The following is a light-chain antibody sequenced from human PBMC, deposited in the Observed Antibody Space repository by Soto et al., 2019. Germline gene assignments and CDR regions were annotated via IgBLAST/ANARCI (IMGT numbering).Light chain of an antibody. Sequence: EIVLTQSPATLSLSPGERATLSCRASQSVSSYLAWYQQRPGQAPRLLIYDASNRAPGIPARFSGSGSGTDFTLTIASLEPDDFAVFYCQQHSNLPLTFGGGTKVDI. CDR2: DAS. CDR3: QQHSNLPLT. J-gene: IGKJ4*01. CDR1: QSVSSY. V-gene: IGKV3-11*01.